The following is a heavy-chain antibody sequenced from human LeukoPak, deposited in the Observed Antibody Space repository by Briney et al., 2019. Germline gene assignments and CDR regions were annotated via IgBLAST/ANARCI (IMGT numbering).Heavy chain of an antibody. CDR2: INYSGST. CDR3: ARVPGGGTAAN. D-gene: IGHD1-7*01. J-gene: IGHJ3*01. CDR1: GGSISSSHY. V-gene: IGHV4-39*02. Sequence: PSETLSLTCTVSGGSISSSHYWGWIRQPPGKGLEWIGSINYSGSTYYNPSLWSRVTISVDTSKNHFSLKLRSVTAADTAVYYCARVPGGGTAANWGQGTMVTVSS.